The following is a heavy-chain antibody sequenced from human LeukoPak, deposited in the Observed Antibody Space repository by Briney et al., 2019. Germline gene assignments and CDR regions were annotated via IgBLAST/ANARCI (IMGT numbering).Heavy chain of an antibody. Sequence: PGGSLRLSCAASGFTVSSNYMSWVRQAPGKGLEWIGSIYYSGGTYYNPSLKSRVTISVDTSKTQFPLKLSSVTAADTAVYYCARIDRAVAGTIDYWGQGTLVTVSS. CDR2: IYYSGGT. V-gene: IGHV4-38-2*01. CDR1: GFTVSSNY. D-gene: IGHD6-19*01. J-gene: IGHJ4*02. CDR3: ARIDRAVAGTIDY.